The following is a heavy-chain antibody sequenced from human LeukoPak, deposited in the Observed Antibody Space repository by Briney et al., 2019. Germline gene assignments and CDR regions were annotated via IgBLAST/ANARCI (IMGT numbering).Heavy chain of an antibody. CDR3: AKDIGVTMVRGESYFQH. CDR2: INWNGGST. CDR1: GFTFDDYG. J-gene: IGHJ1*01. V-gene: IGHV3-20*04. Sequence: GGSLRLSCAASGFTFDDYGMSWVRQAPGKGLEWVSGINWNGGSTGYADSVKGRFTISRDNAKNSLYLQMNSLRAEDTALYYCAKDIGVTMVRGESYFQHWGQGTLVTVSS. D-gene: IGHD3-10*01.